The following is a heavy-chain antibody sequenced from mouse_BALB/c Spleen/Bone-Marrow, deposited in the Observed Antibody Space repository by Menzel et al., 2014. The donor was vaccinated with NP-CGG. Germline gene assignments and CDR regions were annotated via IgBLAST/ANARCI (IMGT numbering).Heavy chain of an antibody. V-gene: IGHV1-14*01. CDR2: INPYNDGT. D-gene: IGHD2-3*01. Sequence: VQLQQSGPELVKPGASVKMSCKASGYTFSSYVMHWVKQEPGQGLEWIGGINPYNDGTKYNEKFKGKATLTSDKSSSTAYMELSSLTSEDSAVYYCARRRDDGYYRWDYWGQGTTLTVSS. CDR3: ARRRDDGYYRWDY. CDR1: GYTFSSYV. J-gene: IGHJ2*01.